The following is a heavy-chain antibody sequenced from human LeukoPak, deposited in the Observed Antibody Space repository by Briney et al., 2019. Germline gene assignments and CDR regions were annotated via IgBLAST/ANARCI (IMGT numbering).Heavy chain of an antibody. CDR3: AREVGTPQAFDI. CDR1: GFIFSDYG. V-gene: IGHV3-33*01. CDR2: IWYDGNYK. D-gene: IGHD1-26*01. Sequence: GGSLRLSCAVSGFIFSDYGMHWVRQAPGTGLEWVAVIWYDGNYKYYGDSVKGRFTISRDNSKNTLYLQMNSLKAEDTAIYYCAREVGTPQAFDIWGQGTMVTVSS. J-gene: IGHJ3*02.